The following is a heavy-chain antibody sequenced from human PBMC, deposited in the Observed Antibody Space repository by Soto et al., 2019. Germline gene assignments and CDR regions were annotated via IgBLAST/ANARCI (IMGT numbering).Heavy chain of an antibody. CDR1: GGSIRGHY. CDR3: ARDPDWKNKYYTDV. D-gene: IGHD1-1*01. CDR2: ISYTGST. Sequence: SEALSLTCTVSGGSIRGHYWSWSRQPPGKGLEWVGYISYTGSTNYNPSLKSRATISADTSKNLFSLRLSSVTAADTAIYYCARDPDWKNKYYTDVWGKGTTVTVSS. V-gene: IGHV4-59*11. J-gene: IGHJ6*03.